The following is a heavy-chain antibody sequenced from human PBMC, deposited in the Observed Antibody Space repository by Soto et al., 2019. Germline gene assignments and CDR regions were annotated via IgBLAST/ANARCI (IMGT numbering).Heavy chain of an antibody. CDR3: XQSRGLFNLFRGVSFDY. V-gene: IGHV3-23*01. D-gene: IGHD3-10*01. CDR2: IDFRGRRT. CDR1: GFPFSSYA. J-gene: IGHJ4*02. Sequence: PGGSLRLSCAASGFPFSSYAMSWVRQAPGKGLEWVSSIDFRGRRTYYADSVKGRFSISRDNSENTLYLQLNSLRADDTAVYFCXQSRGLFNLFRGVSFDYWGQGTLVTVSS.